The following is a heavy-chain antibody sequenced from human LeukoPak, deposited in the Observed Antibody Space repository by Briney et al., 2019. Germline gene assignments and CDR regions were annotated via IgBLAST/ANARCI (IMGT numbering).Heavy chain of an antibody. D-gene: IGHD3-9*01. CDR2: ISYDGSNK. V-gene: IGHV3-30*18. CDR1: GFTFSSYG. Sequence: GGSLRLSCAASGFTFSSYGMHWVRQAPGKGLEWVAVISYDGSNKYYADSVKGRFTISRDTSKNTLYLQMNSLRAEDTAVYYCAKDPTSRFWLDYWGQGTLVTVSS. J-gene: IGHJ4*02. CDR3: AKDPTSRFWLDY.